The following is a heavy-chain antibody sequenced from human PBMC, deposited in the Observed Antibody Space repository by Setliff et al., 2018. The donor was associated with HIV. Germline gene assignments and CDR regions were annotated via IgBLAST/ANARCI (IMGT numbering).Heavy chain of an antibody. Sequence: PSETLSLTCTVSGDSVNDRSYFWGWIRQPPGKGLEWIGTFYYNGDSRYNPSLKSRVTISVDMSKNQFSLKLSSVTAADTAVYYCARGPSINTIRARGYYMDVWGKGTTVTVSS. V-gene: IGHV4-39*01. CDR3: ARGPSINTIRARGYYMDV. J-gene: IGHJ6*03. CDR1: GDSVNDRSYF. D-gene: IGHD3-10*01. CDR2: FYYNGDS.